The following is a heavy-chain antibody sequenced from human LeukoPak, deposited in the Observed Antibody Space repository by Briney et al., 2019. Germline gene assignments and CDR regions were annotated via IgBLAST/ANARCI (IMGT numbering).Heavy chain of an antibody. CDR2: IYYNGRT. V-gene: IGHV4-39*07. J-gene: IGHJ4*02. CDR3: AKSSYSIFDY. CDR1: YGSISDISYY. Sequence: SETLSLTCTVSYGSISDISYYWGWIRQPPGKGLEWIGSIYYNGRTYYNSSLKSRVTISVDTSKNQFSLKVTSVTAADTAVYYCAKSSYSIFDYWGQGTLVTVSS. D-gene: IGHD5-18*01.